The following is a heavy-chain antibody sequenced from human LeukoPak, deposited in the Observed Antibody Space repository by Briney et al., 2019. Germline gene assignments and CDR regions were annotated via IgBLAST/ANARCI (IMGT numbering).Heavy chain of an antibody. CDR3: ARDPGAYSSSPIDY. CDR1: GFTFGDYA. J-gene: IGHJ4*02. Sequence: GGSLRLSCTASGFTFGDYAMSWVRQAPGKGLEWVSSITTSSSYIYYADSVKGRFTISRNNAKNSLYLQMNSLRAEDTAVYYCARDPGAYSSSPIDYWGQGTLVTVSS. D-gene: IGHD6-6*01. CDR2: ITTSSSYI. V-gene: IGHV3-21*01.